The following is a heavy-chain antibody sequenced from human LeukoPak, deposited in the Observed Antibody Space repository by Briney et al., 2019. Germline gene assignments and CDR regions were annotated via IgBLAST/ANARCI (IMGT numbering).Heavy chain of an antibody. J-gene: IGHJ5*02. CDR1: GGSISSGGYY. D-gene: IGHD6-6*01. CDR3: ARGGRIAARRNWFDP. CDR2: IYYSGST. V-gene: IGHV4-31*03. Sequence: PSETLSLTCTVSGGSISSGGYYWSWIRQHPGKGLEWIGYIYYSGSTYYNPSLKSRVTISVDTSKNQFSPKLSSVTAADTAVYYCARGGRIAARRNWFDPWGQGTLVTVSS.